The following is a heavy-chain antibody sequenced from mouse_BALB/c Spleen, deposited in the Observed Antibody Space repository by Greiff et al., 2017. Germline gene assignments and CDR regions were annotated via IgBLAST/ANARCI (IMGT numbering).Heavy chain of an antibody. Sequence: QVQLQQPGADLVKPGASVKLSCKASGYTFTSYWMHWVKQRPGQGLEWIGEINPSNGRTNYNEKFKSKATLTVDKSSSTDYMQLSSLTSEDAAVYYRARWYDGYRGQGTTITVTS. CDR3: ARWYDGY. CDR1: GYTFTSYW. D-gene: IGHD2-14*01. V-gene: IGHV1S81*02. J-gene: IGHJ2*01. CDR2: INPSNGRT.